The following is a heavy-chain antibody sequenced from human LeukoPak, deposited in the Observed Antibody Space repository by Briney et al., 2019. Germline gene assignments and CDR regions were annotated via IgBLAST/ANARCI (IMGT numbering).Heavy chain of an antibody. CDR3: ARDRGWTGTIPYYFDY. D-gene: IGHD1-7*01. Sequence: GGSLRLSCATSGFSFSSYGMSWVRQAPGKGLEWVSSISGLSGRTYYADSVKGRVTISRDNAKNSLYLQMNSLRAEDTAVYYCARDRGWTGTIPYYFDYWGQGTLVTVSS. V-gene: IGHV3-21*01. CDR2: ISGLSGRT. CDR1: GFSFSSYG. J-gene: IGHJ4*02.